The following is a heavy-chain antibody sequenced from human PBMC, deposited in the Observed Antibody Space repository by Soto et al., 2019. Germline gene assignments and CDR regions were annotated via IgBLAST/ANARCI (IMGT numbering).Heavy chain of an antibody. V-gene: IGHV1-69*02. D-gene: IGHD3-10*01. J-gene: IGHJ1*01. Sequence: QVQLVQSGAEVKKPGSSVKVSCKASGGTFSSYTISWVRQAPGQGLEWMGRIIPILGIANYAQKFQGRVTITADKSTSTAYMELSSLRSEDTAVYYCVEDFGEFHQYFQHWGQGTLVTVSS. CDR1: GGTFSSYT. CDR3: VEDFGEFHQYFQH. CDR2: IIPILGIA.